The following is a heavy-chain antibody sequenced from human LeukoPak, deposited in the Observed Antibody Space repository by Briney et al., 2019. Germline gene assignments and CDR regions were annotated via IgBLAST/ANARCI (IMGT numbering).Heavy chain of an antibody. J-gene: IGHJ4*02. D-gene: IGHD2-2*03. CDR2: IYYTGTT. V-gene: IGHV4-39*01. CDR1: GGSISSSSYY. Sequence: SETLSLTCTVSGGSISSSSYYWGWIRQPPGKGLEWIGNIYYTGTTYSNPSLKSRVTTSVDTSKNQFSLKLSSVTAADTAVYYCARLDPRGGDDYWGQGTLVTVSS. CDR3: ARLDPRGGDDY.